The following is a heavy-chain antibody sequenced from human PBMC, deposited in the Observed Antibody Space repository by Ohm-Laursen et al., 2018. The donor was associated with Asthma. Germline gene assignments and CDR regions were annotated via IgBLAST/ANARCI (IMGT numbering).Heavy chain of an antibody. Sequence: SLRLSCSASGFTFSNFAMSWVRQAPGKGLEWVSAIIGSGATTYFADSVKGRFTISRDNSKNTLYLQMSSLRAEDTAVYYCVKDPYDFWSGYYFDYWGQGTLVTVSS. V-gene: IGHV3-23*01. J-gene: IGHJ4*02. CDR3: VKDPYDFWSGYYFDY. D-gene: IGHD3-3*01. CDR1: GFTFSNFA. CDR2: IIGSGATT.